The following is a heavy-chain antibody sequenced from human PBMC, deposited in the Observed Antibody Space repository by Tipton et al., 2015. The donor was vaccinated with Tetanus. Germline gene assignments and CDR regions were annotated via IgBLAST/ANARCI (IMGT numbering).Heavy chain of an antibody. J-gene: IGHJ4*02. CDR1: GVSISSYY. V-gene: IGHV4-59*01. CDR2: IFYAGST. Sequence: TLSLTCTVSGVSISSYYWSWIRQSPGKGLEWIGYIFYAGSTNSSPSLKGRVTISVDKAKNQFSLKLASVTAADTAVYYCARATEHDIMTGYDNWGPGTQVTVSS. CDR3: ARATEHDIMTGYDN. D-gene: IGHD3-9*01.